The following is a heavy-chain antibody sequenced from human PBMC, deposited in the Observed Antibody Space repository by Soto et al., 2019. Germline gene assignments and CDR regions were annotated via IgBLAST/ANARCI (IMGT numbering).Heavy chain of an antibody. Sequence: SETLSLTCAVYGGSFSGYYWSWIRQPPGKGLEWIGEINHSGSTNYNPSLKSRVTISVDTSKNQFSLKLSSVTAADTAVYYCARGSEQQLVRDWYFDLWGRGTLVTVSS. CDR3: ARGSEQQLVRDWYFDL. CDR1: GGSFSGYY. CDR2: INHSGST. J-gene: IGHJ2*01. V-gene: IGHV4-34*01. D-gene: IGHD6-13*01.